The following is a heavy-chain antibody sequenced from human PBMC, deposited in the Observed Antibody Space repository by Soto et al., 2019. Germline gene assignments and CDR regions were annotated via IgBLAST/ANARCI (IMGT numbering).Heavy chain of an antibody. J-gene: IGHJ6*02. V-gene: IGHV4-61*01. CDR3: ARDERLYNYYYYGMDV. CDR2: IYYSGST. D-gene: IGHD6-25*01. CDR1: GGSVSSGSYY. Sequence: LSLTCTVSGGSVSSGSYYWSWIRQPPGRGLEWIGYIYYSGSTNYNPSLKSRVTISVDTSKNQFSLKLSSVTAADTAVYYCARDERLYNYYYYGMDVWGQGTTVTVSS.